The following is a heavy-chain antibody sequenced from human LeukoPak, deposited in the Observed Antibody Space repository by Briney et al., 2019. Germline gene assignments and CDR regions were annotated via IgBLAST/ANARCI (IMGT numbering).Heavy chain of an antibody. CDR3: ARDGYDFWGGYLIDY. D-gene: IGHD3-3*01. V-gene: IGHV1-69*05. Sequence: GASVKVSCKASGGTFSSYAISWVRQAPGQGLEWMGRIIPIFGTANYAQKFQGRVTITTDESTSTAYMELSSLRSEDTAVYYCARDGYDFWGGYLIDYWGQGTLVTVSS. CDR1: GGTFSSYA. CDR2: IIPIFGTA. J-gene: IGHJ4*02.